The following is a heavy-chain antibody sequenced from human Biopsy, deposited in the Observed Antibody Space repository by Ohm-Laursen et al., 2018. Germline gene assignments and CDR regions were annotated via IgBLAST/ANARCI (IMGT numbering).Heavy chain of an antibody. CDR2: IYYSGST. J-gene: IGHJ3*02. V-gene: IGHV4-61*01. D-gene: IGHD5-12*01. CDR3: AGRPWPNAFDI. Sequence: VTLSLTCSVSGGSVSSGSYYWSWIRQPPGKGVEWIGYIYYSGSTNYNPSLKSRVTISVDTSRNQFSLKLSSVTAADTAVYYCAGRPWPNAFDIWGQGTMVTVSS. CDR1: GGSVSSGSYY.